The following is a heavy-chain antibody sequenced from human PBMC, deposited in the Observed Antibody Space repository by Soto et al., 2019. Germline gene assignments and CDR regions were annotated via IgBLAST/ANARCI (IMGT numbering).Heavy chain of an antibody. Sequence: QVQLVESGGGLVKPGGSLRLSCAVSGFTVSDHYMTWIRQAPGKGLEWVSYISGSGTYTNYADSVKGRFIISRDIAQNSPWVQKNRPRAGDPAVYYRGRSPGWRQVVGFKYGLDVWGQGTAVTVSS. CDR2: ISGSGTYT. J-gene: IGHJ6*02. D-gene: IGHD3-10*01. V-gene: IGHV3-11*06. CDR3: GRSPGWRQVVGFKYGLDV. CDR1: GFTVSDHY.